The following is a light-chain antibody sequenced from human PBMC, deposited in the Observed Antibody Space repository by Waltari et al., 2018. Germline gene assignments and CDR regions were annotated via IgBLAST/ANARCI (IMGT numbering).Light chain of an antibody. CDR3: QQFDNLVYT. J-gene: IGKJ2*01. V-gene: IGKV1-5*01. Sequence: DIQMSQPPSTLSASLGDRATITGLASQDIRNWLAWYQQKPGKAPKVLIYDASTLQSGVPSGFSGGGSGTEFTLTISSLQSDDFATYYCQQFDNLVYTFGQGTKLEIK. CDR2: DAS. CDR1: QDIRNW.